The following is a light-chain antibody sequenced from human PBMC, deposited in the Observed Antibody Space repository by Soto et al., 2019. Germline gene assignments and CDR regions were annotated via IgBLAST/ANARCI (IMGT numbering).Light chain of an antibody. J-gene: IGKJ4*01. Sequence: EIVLTQSPATLSLSPGERATLSCRASQSVSSYLAWYQQKPGQAPRLLIYDASNRATGIPARFSGSGSGTDFTLTISSLEPEDFAVYYCQQRSNWPPWLTFDGGTKVEIK. CDR3: QQRSNWPPWLT. V-gene: IGKV3-11*01. CDR1: QSVSSY. CDR2: DAS.